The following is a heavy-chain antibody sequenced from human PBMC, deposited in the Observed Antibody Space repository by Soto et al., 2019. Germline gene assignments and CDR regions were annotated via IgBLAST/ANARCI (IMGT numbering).Heavy chain of an antibody. CDR1: GFTFSSYG. Sequence: QVQLVESGGGVVQPGRSLRLSCAASGFTFSSYGMHWVRQAPGKGLEWVAVISYDGSNKYYADSVKGRFTISRDNSKNTLYLQMNSLRDEDTAVYYCAKDLMTTVTIRVFDYWGQGTLVTVSS. CDR2: ISYDGSNK. CDR3: AKDLMTTVTIRVFDY. D-gene: IGHD4-17*01. V-gene: IGHV3-30*18. J-gene: IGHJ4*02.